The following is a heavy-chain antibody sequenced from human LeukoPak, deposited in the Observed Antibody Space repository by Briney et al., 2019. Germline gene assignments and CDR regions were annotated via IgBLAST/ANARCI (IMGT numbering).Heavy chain of an antibody. CDR3: ARVGYSGSYFRYNYYGMDV. D-gene: IGHD1-26*01. Sequence: VASVKVSCKASGYTFTSYDINWVRQATGQGLEWMGWMNPNSGNTGYAQKFQGRVTMTRNTSISTAYMELSSLRSEDTAVYYCARVGYSGSYFRYNYYGMDVWGQGTTVTVSS. CDR2: MNPNSGNT. CDR1: GYTFTSYD. J-gene: IGHJ6*02. V-gene: IGHV1-8*01.